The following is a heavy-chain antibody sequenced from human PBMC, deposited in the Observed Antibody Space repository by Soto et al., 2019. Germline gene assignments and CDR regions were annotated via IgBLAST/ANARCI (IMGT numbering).Heavy chain of an antibody. CDR1: GDSISSGGYS. J-gene: IGHJ4*02. CDR3: ASDSRSGYYLEY. V-gene: IGHV4-30-2*01. Sequence: QLQLQESGSGLVKPSQTLSLTCAVSGDSISSGGYSWNWIRQPPGKGLEWIGYIYHSGGTDSNPALETRVTITVDSSNNQFSLKLNSVTAADPAVYYCASDSRSGYYLEYWGQGTLVTVSS. CDR2: IYHSGGT. D-gene: IGHD3-22*01.